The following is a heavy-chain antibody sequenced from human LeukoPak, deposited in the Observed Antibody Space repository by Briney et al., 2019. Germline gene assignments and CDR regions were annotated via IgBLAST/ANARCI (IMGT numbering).Heavy chain of an antibody. Sequence: PGGSLRLSCAASGFYAMSWVRQAPGKGLEWVSAISGSGGSTYYADSVKGRFTISRDNSKNTLYLQMNSLRAEDTAVYYCARDDDYDSSGLDYWGQGTLVTVSS. CDR3: ARDDDYDSSGLDY. D-gene: IGHD3-22*01. CDR1: GFYA. J-gene: IGHJ4*02. V-gene: IGHV3-23*01. CDR2: ISGSGGST.